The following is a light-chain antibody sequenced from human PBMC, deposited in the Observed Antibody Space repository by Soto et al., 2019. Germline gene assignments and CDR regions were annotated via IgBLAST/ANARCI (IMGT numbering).Light chain of an antibody. CDR1: QSVTSNY. J-gene: IGKJ1*01. CDR3: QQRSNWPRT. Sequence: EIVLTQSPGTLSLSPGERATLSCRASQSVTSNYLAWYQHKPGQAPRLLIYDASSRATGIPDRFSGSGSATDFTLTISRLEPEDFAVYYCQQRSNWPRTFGQGTKVDIK. CDR2: DAS. V-gene: IGKV3D-20*02.